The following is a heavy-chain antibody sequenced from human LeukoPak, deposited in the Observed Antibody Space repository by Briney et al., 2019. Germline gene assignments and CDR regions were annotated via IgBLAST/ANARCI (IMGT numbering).Heavy chain of an antibody. CDR2: IIDSGTST. CDR1: GFTFSTYA. J-gene: IGHJ4*02. Sequence: GGSLCLSCAASGFTFSTYAMSWVRQVPGEGLGWVSSIIDSGTSTNYADSVKGRFTISRDNSKNTLYLQMKSLRTEDTAVYHCAKLCCSSTRCYMNCWGQGTLVTVSS. D-gene: IGHD2-2*02. CDR3: AKLCCSSTRCYMNC. V-gene: IGHV3-23*01.